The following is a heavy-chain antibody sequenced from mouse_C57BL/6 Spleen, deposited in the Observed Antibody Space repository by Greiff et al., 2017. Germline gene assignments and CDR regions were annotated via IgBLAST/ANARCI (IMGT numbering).Heavy chain of an antibody. CDR3: DRAGSGRGGWFGD. V-gene: IGHV1-82*01. Sequence: QVQLKQSGPELVKPGASVKFSCTASGFDFKDACMNWVKQRPGKGLEWIGRIYPGDGDTKYTGKFKGKATLTADKSSNTAYLQLSSLTSEDTAVYFCDRAGSGRGGWFGDWGQVILVS. J-gene: IGHJ3*01. CDR2: IYPGDGDT. CDR1: GFDFKDAC. D-gene: IGHD4-1*01.